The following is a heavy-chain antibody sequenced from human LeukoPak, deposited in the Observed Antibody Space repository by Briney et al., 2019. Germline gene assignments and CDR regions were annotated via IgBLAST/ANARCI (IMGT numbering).Heavy chain of an antibody. CDR1: GFTFSSYG. J-gene: IGHJ4*02. CDR3: AKLYYYDSSGYYYPTDY. CDR2: ISYDGSNE. Sequence: GGSLRLSCAASGFTFSSYGMHWVRQAPGKGLEWVAVISYDGSNEYYADSVKGRFTISRDNSKNTLYLQMNSLRAEDTAVYYCAKLYYYDSSGYYYPTDYWGQGTLVTVSS. V-gene: IGHV3-30*18. D-gene: IGHD3-22*01.